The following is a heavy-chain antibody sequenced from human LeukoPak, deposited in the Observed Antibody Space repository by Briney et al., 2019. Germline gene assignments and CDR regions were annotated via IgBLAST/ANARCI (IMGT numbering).Heavy chain of an antibody. J-gene: IGHJ4*02. CDR1: GFTVSSNY. CDR2: IYSGGNT. V-gene: IGHV3-53*01. CDR3: ARAGDGYNYYFDY. Sequence: SGGSLRLSCAASGFTVSSNYMSWVRQAPGKGLEWVSFIYSGGNTYYADSVKGRFTISRDNSKNTLYLQMNSLRAEDTAVYYCARAGDGYNYYFDYWGQGTLVTVSS. D-gene: IGHD5-24*01.